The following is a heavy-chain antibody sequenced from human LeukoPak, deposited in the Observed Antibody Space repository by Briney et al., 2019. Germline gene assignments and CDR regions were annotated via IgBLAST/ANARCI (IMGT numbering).Heavy chain of an antibody. J-gene: IGHJ4*02. CDR1: GGSFSGYY. D-gene: IGHD3-9*01. CDR2: INHSGST. Sequence: SETLSLTCAVYGGSFSGYYWSWIRQPPGKGLEWIGEINHSGSTNYNPSLKSRVTISVDTSKNQFSLKLSSVTAADTAVYYCARGIGYFDWLGPPGYWGQGTLVTVSS. V-gene: IGHV4-34*01. CDR3: ARGIGYFDWLGPPGY.